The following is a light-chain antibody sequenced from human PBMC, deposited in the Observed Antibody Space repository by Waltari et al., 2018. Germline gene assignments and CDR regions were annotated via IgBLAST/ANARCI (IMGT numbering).Light chain of an antibody. CDR3: YSTDSSSKGV. CDR2: EDN. V-gene: IGLV3-10*01. J-gene: IGLJ1*01. Sequence: SYELTQPPSVSVSPGQTARITCSGDTLPRKYAYWYQQKSGQAPVLVIFEDNKRPSGIHGRFSGSISGTMATLTISGAQVEDEADYYCYSTDSSSKGVFGAGTKVTVL. CDR1: TLPRKY.